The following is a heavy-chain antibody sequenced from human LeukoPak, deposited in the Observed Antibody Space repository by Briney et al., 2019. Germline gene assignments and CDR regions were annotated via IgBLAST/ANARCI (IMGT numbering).Heavy chain of an antibody. Sequence: GGSLRLSCAASRFTFDTYEMNWVRQAPGKGLEWVSYISSSGRTIYYADSVKGRFTISRDNAKNSLYLQMNSLRAEDTAVYYCARVDVAVTGFDYWGQGTLVTVSS. V-gene: IGHV3-48*03. D-gene: IGHD6-19*01. CDR1: RFTFDTYE. J-gene: IGHJ4*02. CDR2: ISSSGRTI. CDR3: ARVDVAVTGFDY.